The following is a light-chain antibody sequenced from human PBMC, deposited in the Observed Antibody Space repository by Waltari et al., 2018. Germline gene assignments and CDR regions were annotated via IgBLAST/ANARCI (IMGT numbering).Light chain of an antibody. J-gene: IGLJ2*01. Sequence: QSALTHPPSASGSPGQPVTISCPGTSTYVRAYNYVPWYPPHPGKAPTLMIYEVSMRPSGVPDRFSGSKSDNTASLTVSGLQAEDEADYYCSSFAGNNNVVFGGGTKLTVL. CDR3: SSFAGNNNVV. V-gene: IGLV2-8*01. CDR1: STYVRAYNY. CDR2: EVS.